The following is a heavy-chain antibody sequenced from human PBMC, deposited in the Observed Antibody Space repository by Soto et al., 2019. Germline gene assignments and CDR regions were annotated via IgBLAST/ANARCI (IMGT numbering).Heavy chain of an antibody. J-gene: IGHJ6*02. CDR1: GGTFSSYA. CDR3: ARAATVVIFNQGHDYGMDV. CDR2: IIPIFGSV. V-gene: IGHV1-69*01. D-gene: IGHD4-17*01. Sequence: QVQLVQSGAEVKKSGSSVKVSCKASGGTFSSYAISWVRQAPGQGLEWMGGIIPIFGSVKYAQKFQGRVPITADDSTRTAYMELRSLRSDDTAVYFCARAATVVIFNQGHDYGMDVWGQGTKVTVSS.